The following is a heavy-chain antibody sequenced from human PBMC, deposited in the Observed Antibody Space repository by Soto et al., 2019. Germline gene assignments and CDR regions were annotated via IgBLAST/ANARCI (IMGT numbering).Heavy chain of an antibody. D-gene: IGHD2-2*01. CDR1: GLSLTSTGVG. CDR2: ICWTYVK. J-gene: IGHJ4*01. V-gene: IGHV2-5*01. CDR3: AHSAIYPSTWFYFDQ. Sequence: GXGATPVNRAPPLALTCTSSGLSLTSTGVGVGWIPQPAGKALEWLAPICWTYVKRYRPCLKSRRSITKDTSKTQVVVKVANTDPVDAPTSSCAHSAIYPSTWFYFDQWGQGRPVTVSS.